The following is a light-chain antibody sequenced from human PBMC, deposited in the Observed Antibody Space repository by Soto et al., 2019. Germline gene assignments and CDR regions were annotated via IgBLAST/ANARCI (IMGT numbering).Light chain of an antibody. CDR3: QQRET. Sequence: QVTQSPSSVSASVGERVTITCRTSKDISTSVAWYQQKPGKAPKLLIYAASSLQSGVPSRFSGSGSGTDFTLTISSLQPEDFATYYCQQRETFGQGTKVDIK. J-gene: IGKJ1*01. CDR1: KDISTS. V-gene: IGKV1-12*01. CDR2: AAS.